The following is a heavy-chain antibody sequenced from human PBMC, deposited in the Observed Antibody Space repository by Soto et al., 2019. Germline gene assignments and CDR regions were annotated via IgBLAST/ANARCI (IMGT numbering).Heavy chain of an antibody. V-gene: IGHV3-30-3*01. D-gene: IGHD2-15*01. J-gene: IGHJ6*02. CDR1: GFTFSSYA. CDR2: ISYDGSNK. CDR3: ARDPASRYCSGGSCYYYYYGMDV. Sequence: VGSLRLSCAASGFTFSSYAMHWVRQAPGKGLEWVAVISYDGSNKYYADSVKGRFTISRDNSKNTLYLQMNSLRAEDTAVYYCARDPASRYCSGGSCYYYYYGMDVWGQGTTVTVSS.